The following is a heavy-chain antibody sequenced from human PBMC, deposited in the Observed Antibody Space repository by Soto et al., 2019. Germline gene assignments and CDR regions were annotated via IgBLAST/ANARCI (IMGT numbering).Heavy chain of an antibody. CDR1: GFTFSSYW. D-gene: IGHD3-10*01. CDR2: IKQDGSEK. Sequence: HPGGALRLSCAASGFTFSSYWMSWVRQAPGKGLEWVANIKQDGSEKYYVDSVKGRFTISRDNAKNSLYLQMNSLRAEDTAVYYCARKAWVVYGSGSSYYYYYYMDVWGKGTTVTVSS. CDR3: ARKAWVVYGSGSSYYYYYYMDV. J-gene: IGHJ6*03. V-gene: IGHV3-7*01.